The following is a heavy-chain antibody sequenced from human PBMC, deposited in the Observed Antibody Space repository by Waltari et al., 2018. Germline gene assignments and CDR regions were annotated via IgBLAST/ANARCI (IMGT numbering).Heavy chain of an antibody. CDR3: ARVEHSSGYSFFDY. Sequence: QLQLQESGSGLVKPSQTLSLTCAVSGGSISSGGYSWSWIRQPPGKGLEWIGYIYHSGSTYYNPSVKSRVTISVDRSKNQFSLKLSSVTAADTAVYYCARVEHSSGYSFFDYWGQGTLVTVSS. J-gene: IGHJ4*02. D-gene: IGHD3-22*01. CDR1: GGSISSGGYS. CDR2: IYHSGST. V-gene: IGHV4-30-2*01.